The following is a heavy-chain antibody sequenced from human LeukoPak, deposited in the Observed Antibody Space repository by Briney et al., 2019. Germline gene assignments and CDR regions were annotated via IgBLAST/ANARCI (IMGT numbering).Heavy chain of an antibody. J-gene: IGHJ4*02. D-gene: IGHD6-19*01. Sequence: SETLSLTCAVYGGSFSGYYWSWIRQPPGKGLEWIGEINHSGSTNYNPSLKSRVTISVDTSKNQFSLKLSSVTAADTAVYYCARSGAVASLPFDYWGQGTLVTVSS. V-gene: IGHV4-34*01. CDR1: GGSFSGYY. CDR3: ARSGAVASLPFDY. CDR2: INHSGST.